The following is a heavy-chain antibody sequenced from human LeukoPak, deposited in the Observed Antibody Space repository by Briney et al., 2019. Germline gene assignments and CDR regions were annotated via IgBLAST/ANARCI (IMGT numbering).Heavy chain of an antibody. CDR1: GFPLNTHGVG. D-gene: IGHD3-22*01. CDR2: IYWDDDK. V-gene: IGHV2-5*02. J-gene: IGHJ1*01. CDR3: AHRGRGGYPAFHH. Sequence: SGPTLVKPTQTLTLTCTFSGFPLNTHGVGVGWIRQPPGKALEWLALIYWDDDKRFTPSLKSRLTIIKDTSKNQVVLIMTNVDPVDTATYYCAHRGRGGYPAFHHWGQGTLVTVSS.